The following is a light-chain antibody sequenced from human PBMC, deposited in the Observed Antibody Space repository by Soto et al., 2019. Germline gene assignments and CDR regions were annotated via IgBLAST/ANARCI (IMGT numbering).Light chain of an antibody. CDR2: RDG. Sequence: QSVLTQPPSASGTPGQSLTISCSGSSSNIGSHFVYWYQHLPGTAPKLLIFRDGQRPSGVPARFFGSKSGTSASLAITGLRSEDEADYYCSTWDDSLNGVVFGGGTKLTVL. CDR1: SSNIGSHF. J-gene: IGLJ2*01. CDR3: STWDDSLNGVV. V-gene: IGLV1-47*01.